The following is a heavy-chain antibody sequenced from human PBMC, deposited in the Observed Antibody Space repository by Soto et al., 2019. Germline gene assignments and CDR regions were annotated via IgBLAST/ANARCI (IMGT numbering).Heavy chain of an antibody. CDR3: ARGDYGSGSYYNFTLDY. D-gene: IGHD3-10*01. J-gene: IGHJ4*02. CDR1: GFTFSSYD. CDR2: IGTAGDT. V-gene: IGHV3-13*01. Sequence: GGSLRLSCAASGFTFSSYDMHWVRQATGKGLEWVSAIGTAGDTYYPGSVKGRFTISRENAKNSLYLQMNSLRAGDTAVYYCARGDYGSGSYYNFTLDYWGQGTLVTVSS.